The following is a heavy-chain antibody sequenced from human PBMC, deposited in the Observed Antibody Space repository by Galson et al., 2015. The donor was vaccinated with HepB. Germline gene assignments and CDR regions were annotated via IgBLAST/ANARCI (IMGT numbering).Heavy chain of an antibody. Sequence: SETLSLTCAVYGGSFSGYYWSWIRQPPGKGLEWIGEINHSGSTNYNPSLKSRVTISVDTSKNQFSLKLSSVTAADTAVYYCARGRRSSGWYVPPRFDYWGQGTLVTVSS. CDR2: INHSGST. D-gene: IGHD6-19*01. CDR3: ARGRRSSGWYVPPRFDY. J-gene: IGHJ4*02. CDR1: GGSFSGYY. V-gene: IGHV4-34*01.